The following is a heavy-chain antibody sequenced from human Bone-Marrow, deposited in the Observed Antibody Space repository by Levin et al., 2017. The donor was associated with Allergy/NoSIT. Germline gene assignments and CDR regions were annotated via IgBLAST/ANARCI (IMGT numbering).Heavy chain of an antibody. D-gene: IGHD3-10*01. CDR3: ARDVDTMVRGVRLGY. Sequence: SCVTSGFIVNSNYMTWVRQAPGKGLEWVSLLHSGGNTYYADSVKGRFTISRDNSKNTLYLQMNNLRAEDTAVYYCARDVDTMVRGVRLGYWGQGTLVTVSS. J-gene: IGHJ4*02. CDR2: LHSGGNT. CDR1: GFIVNSNY. V-gene: IGHV3-66*01.